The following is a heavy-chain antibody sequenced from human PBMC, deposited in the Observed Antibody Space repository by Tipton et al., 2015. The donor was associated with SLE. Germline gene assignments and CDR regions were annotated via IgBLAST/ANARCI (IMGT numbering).Heavy chain of an antibody. Sequence: QLVQSGAEVKKPGESLKISCKGSGYSFSTYWIGWVRQMPGKGLEWLGIIYPGDSDTRYSPSFQGQVIISADKSITTAYLQLTSLTASDTAMYYCARLTHVGYTYGYYFVSWGQGTLVTVSS. CDR2: IYPGDSDT. CDR3: ARLTHVGYTYGYYFVS. D-gene: IGHD5-18*01. CDR1: GYSFSTYW. V-gene: IGHV5-51*03. J-gene: IGHJ4*02.